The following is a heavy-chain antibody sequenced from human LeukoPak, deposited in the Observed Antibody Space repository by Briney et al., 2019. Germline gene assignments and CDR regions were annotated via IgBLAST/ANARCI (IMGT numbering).Heavy chain of an antibody. V-gene: IGHV1-69*04. CDR3: ARKGDPGSVDP. J-gene: IGHJ5*02. CDR2: IIPILGIA. D-gene: IGHD3-16*01. CDR1: GGTFSSYA. Sequence: SVKVSCKASGGTFSSYAISWVRQAPGQGLEWMGRIIPILGIANYAQKFQGRVTITADKSTSTAYMELSSLRSEDTAVYYCARKGDPGSVDPWGQGTLVTVSS.